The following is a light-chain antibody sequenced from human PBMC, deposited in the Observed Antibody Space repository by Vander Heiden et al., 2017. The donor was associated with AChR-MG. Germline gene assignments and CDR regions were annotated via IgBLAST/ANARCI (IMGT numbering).Light chain of an antibody. CDR1: EHVRSTS. V-gene: IGKV3-20*01. J-gene: IGKJ1*01. CDR2: GAS. Sequence: EIVLTQSPGTLSLSPGEGATLSCRASEHVRSTSLAWYQQKPGQAPRLLIYGASNRATGIPDRFSGSGSGTDFTLTISRLDPEDLAVYYCQQYGSSPWTFGLGTKVEIK. CDR3: QQYGSSPWT.